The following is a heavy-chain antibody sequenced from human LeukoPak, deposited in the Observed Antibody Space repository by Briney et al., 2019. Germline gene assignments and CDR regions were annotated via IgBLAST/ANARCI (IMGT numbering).Heavy chain of an antibody. CDR3: ARGIRAIFGVQKDKIGAFDI. J-gene: IGHJ3*02. V-gene: IGHV4-38-2*02. CDR1: GYSISNGYY. CDR2: LYHSGSI. D-gene: IGHD3-3*01. Sequence: PSETLSLTCTVSGYSISNGYYWSWIRQPPGKGLEWIGSLYHSGSIFYNPSLKNRVSISVDTSKNQFSLKLSSVTAADTAVYYCARGIRAIFGVQKDKIGAFDIWGQGTMVTVSS.